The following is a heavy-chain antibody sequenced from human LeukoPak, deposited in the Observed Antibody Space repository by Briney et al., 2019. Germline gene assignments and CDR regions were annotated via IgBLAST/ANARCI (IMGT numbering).Heavy chain of an antibody. J-gene: IGHJ4*02. D-gene: IGHD3-22*01. CDR2: IYYSGST. CDR3: ARGQRTYYYDSSGYYYFDY. Sequence: SETLSLTCTVSGGSVSSGSYYWSWIRQPPGKGLEWIGYIYYSGSTNYNPSLKSRVTISVDTSKNQFSLKLSSVTAADTAVYYCARGQRTYYYDSSGYYYFDYWGQGTLVTVSP. CDR1: GGSVSSGSYY. V-gene: IGHV4-61*01.